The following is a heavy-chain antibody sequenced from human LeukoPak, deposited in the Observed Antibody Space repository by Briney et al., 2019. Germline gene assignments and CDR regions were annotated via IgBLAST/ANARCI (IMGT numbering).Heavy chain of an antibody. CDR1: GFTFSSYG. D-gene: IGHD4-23*01. CDR3: ARAGGNYANCAFDI. V-gene: IGHV3-33*01. Sequence: GGSLRLSCAASGFTFSSYGMHWVRQAPGKGLEWVAVIWYDGSNKYYADSVKGRFTISRDNSKNTLYLQMNSLRAEDTAVYYCARAGGNYANCAFDIWGQGTMVTVSS. CDR2: IWYDGSNK. J-gene: IGHJ3*02.